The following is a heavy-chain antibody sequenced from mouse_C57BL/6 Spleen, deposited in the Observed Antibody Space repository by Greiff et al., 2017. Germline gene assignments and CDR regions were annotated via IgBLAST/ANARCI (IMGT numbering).Heavy chain of an antibody. CDR1: GYTFTSYW. CDR3: ARSTVVAHFDY. D-gene: IGHD1-1*01. J-gene: IGHJ2*01. CDR2: INPSSGYP. V-gene: IGHV1-7*01. Sequence: VQLQQSGAELAKPGASVKLSCKASGYTFTSYWMHWVKQRPGQGLEWIGYINPSSGYPKYNQKFKDKATLTADKSSSTAYMQLSSLTYEDAAVYYCARSTVVAHFDYWGQGTTLTVSS.